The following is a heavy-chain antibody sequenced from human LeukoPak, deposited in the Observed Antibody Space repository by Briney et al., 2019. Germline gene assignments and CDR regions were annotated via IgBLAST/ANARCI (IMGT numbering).Heavy chain of an antibody. CDR2: ISSSGSTI. CDR3: AREGDYYGSGSRLDY. CDR1: GFTFSSYE. D-gene: IGHD3-10*01. J-gene: IGHJ4*02. Sequence: GGSLRLSCAASGFTFSSYEMNWVRQAPGKGLEWVSYISSSGSTIYYADSVKGRFTISRDNAKNSLYLQMNSLRAEDTAVYYCAREGDYYGSGSRLDYWGQGTLVTVSS. V-gene: IGHV3-48*03.